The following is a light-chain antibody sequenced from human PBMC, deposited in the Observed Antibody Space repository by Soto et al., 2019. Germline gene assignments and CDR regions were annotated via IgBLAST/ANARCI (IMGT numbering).Light chain of an antibody. Sequence: QSVLTQPASVSGTPGQSITLSCTGSNSDVGIYDFVSWYQHHPGRAPKLIVSEVSHRPSGVSNRFSGSKSGNTASLTISGLQSEDEADYYCISYTSDDVRYVFXTGTKVTVL. CDR2: EVS. CDR3: ISYTSDDVRYV. V-gene: IGLV2-14*01. CDR1: NSDVGIYDF. J-gene: IGLJ1*01.